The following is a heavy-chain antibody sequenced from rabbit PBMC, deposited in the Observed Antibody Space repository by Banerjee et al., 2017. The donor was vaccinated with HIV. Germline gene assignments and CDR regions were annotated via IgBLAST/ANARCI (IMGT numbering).Heavy chain of an antibody. CDR2: IYVGSSGYT. CDR3: ARDAGRASNL. D-gene: IGHD4-2*01. J-gene: IGHJ4*01. Sequence: QSLEESGGDLVKPGASLTLTCTASGFSFSSGYDLRWVRQAPGKGLEWIACIYVGSSGYTYYASWAKGRFTISKTSSTTVTLQMTSLTAADTATYFCARDAGRASNLWGPGTLVTVS. CDR1: GFSFSSGYD. V-gene: IGHV1S40*01.